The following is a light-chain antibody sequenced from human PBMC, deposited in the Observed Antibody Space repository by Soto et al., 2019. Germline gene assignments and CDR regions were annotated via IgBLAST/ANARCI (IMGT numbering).Light chain of an antibody. J-gene: IGKJ3*01. V-gene: IGKV1-39*01. Sequence: DIQMTQSPSSLSASVGDRVTITCRTSQSITRYLNWYQQKPGSAPKLLIYTASTLQSGVPSRFSGSGSGTDFTLTITNLQPEDFATYFCQQCYSAPPLFGPGTKVDIK. CDR2: TAS. CDR3: QQCYSAPPL. CDR1: QSITRY.